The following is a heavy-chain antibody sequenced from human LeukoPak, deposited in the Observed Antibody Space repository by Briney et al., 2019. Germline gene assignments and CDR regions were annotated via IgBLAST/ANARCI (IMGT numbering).Heavy chain of an antibody. J-gene: IGHJ4*02. Sequence: GGSLRLSCAASGFTVSSNCMSWVRQAPGKGLEWVSVIYIGGSTYYADSVKGRFTISRDISKNTLYLQMNSLRAEDTAMYYCARLGFVVPAVIFDYWGQGTLVTVSS. V-gene: IGHV3-53*01. D-gene: IGHD2-2*02. CDR2: IYIGGST. CDR1: GFTVSSNC. CDR3: ARLGFVVPAVIFDY.